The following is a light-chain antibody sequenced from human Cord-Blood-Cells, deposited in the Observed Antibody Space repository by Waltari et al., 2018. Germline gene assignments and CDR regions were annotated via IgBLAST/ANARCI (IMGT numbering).Light chain of an antibody. Sequence: QSVLTQPPSVSGAPGQRVTISCTGSSSNIGAGYDVHWYQQLPGTAPKLLIYANRHRPSGGPDRFSGSKSATSASLAITGLQAEDEADYYCQSYDSSLSGSVFCGGTKLTVL. J-gene: IGLJ3*02. V-gene: IGLV1-40*01. CDR1: SSNIGAGYD. CDR3: QSYDSSLSGSV. CDR2: ANR.